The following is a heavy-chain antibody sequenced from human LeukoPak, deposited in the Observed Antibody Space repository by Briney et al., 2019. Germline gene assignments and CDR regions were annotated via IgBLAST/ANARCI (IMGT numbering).Heavy chain of an antibody. CDR3: ARAVSSGYSRAYYYYYGMDV. Sequence: TSETLSLTCAVYGGSFSGYCWSWIRQPPGKGLEWIGYIYYSGSTNYNPSLKSRVTISVDTSKNQFSLKLSSVTAADTAVYYCARAVSSGYSRAYYYYYGMDVWGQGTTVTVSS. J-gene: IGHJ6*02. D-gene: IGHD3-22*01. CDR1: GGSFSGYC. V-gene: IGHV4-59*01. CDR2: IYYSGST.